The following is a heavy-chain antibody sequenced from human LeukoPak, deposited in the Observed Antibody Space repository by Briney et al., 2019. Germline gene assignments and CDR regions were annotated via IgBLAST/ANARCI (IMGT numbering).Heavy chain of an antibody. CDR3: AREVVIFPDYYYYGMGV. Sequence: GGSLRLSCAASKFTFTNYWMSWVRQAPGKGLEWVANIKEDGSEKRYVGSVKGRFTISRDNAKNSLYLQMNSLRADDTAVYYCAREVVIFPDYYYYGMGVWGQGTTVTVSS. J-gene: IGHJ6*02. CDR1: KFTFTNYW. V-gene: IGHV3-7*03. D-gene: IGHD3-9*01. CDR2: IKEDGSEK.